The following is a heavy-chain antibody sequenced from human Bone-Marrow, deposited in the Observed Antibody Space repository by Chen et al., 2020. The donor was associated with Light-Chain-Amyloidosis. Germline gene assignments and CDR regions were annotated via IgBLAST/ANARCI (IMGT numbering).Heavy chain of an antibody. CDR1: GFTFSSYA. CDR3: ARRGAGGQGWFDP. J-gene: IGHJ5*02. CDR2: ISDDGSNK. Sequence: QVQLVESGGGVVQPGRSLRLSCAASGFTFSSYAMHWVRQAPGKGLEWVAVISDDGSNKYYADSVKGRFTISRDNSKNTLYLQMNSLRAEDTAVYYCARRGAGGQGWFDPWGQGTLVTVSS. V-gene: IGHV3-30*01. D-gene: IGHD1-26*01.